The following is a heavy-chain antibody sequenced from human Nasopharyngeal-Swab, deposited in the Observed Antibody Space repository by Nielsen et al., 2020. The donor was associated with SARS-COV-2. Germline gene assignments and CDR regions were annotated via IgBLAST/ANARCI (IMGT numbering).Heavy chain of an antibody. J-gene: IGHJ4*02. Sequence: GESLKISCAASGFTFSSYGMHWVRQAPGKGLEWVAVISYAGSNKYYADSVKGRFTISRDNSKNTLYLQMNSLRAEDTAVYYCARAIRGYSSYYFDYWGQGTLVTVSS. V-gene: IGHV3-30*03. CDR1: GFTFSSYG. CDR2: ISYAGSNK. D-gene: IGHD5-18*01. CDR3: ARAIRGYSSYYFDY.